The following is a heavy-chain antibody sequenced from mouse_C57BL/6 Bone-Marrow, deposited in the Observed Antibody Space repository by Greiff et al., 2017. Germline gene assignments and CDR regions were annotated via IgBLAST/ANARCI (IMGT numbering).Heavy chain of an antibody. Sequence: QVQLQQSGAELARPGASVKLSCKASGYTFTSYGISWVKQRTGQGLEWIGEIYPRSGNTYYNEKFKGKDTLTADKSSSTAYMELRSLTSEDSAVYFCARGDYYAMDYWGQGTSVTVSS. J-gene: IGHJ4*01. CDR3: ARGDYYAMDY. V-gene: IGHV1-81*01. CDR2: IYPRSGNT. CDR1: GYTFTSYG.